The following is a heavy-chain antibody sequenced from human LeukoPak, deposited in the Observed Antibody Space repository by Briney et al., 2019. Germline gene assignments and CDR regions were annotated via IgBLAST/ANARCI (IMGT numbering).Heavy chain of an antibody. CDR3: AKSTTSSSWSSSDY. J-gene: IGHJ4*02. Sequence: GGSLRLSCAASGFTFTSYWMHWVRQAPGKGLVWVSRINSDGTSTSYADSVKGRFTISRDNAKNTLYLQMNSLRVEDTAVYYCAKSTTSSSWSSSDYWGQGTLVTVSS. D-gene: IGHD6-13*01. CDR1: GFTFTSYW. CDR2: INSDGTST. V-gene: IGHV3-74*01.